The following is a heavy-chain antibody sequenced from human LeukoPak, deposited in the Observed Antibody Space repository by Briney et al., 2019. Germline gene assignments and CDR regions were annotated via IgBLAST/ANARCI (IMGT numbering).Heavy chain of an antibody. CDR1: GFTVSSNY. CDR2: IYSGDST. V-gene: IGHV3-53*01. D-gene: IGHD6-19*01. J-gene: IGHJ3*02. Sequence: GGSLRLSCAASGFTVSSNYMSWVRQAPGKGLERVSVIYSGDSTYYADSVKGRFTISRDNSKNTLYLQMNSLRAEDTAVYYCARGYSSGKGNAFDIWGQGTMVTVSS. CDR3: ARGYSSGKGNAFDI.